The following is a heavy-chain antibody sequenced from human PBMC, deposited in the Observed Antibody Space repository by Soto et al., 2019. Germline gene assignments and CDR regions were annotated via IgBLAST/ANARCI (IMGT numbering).Heavy chain of an antibody. J-gene: IGHJ4*02. V-gene: IGHV3-23*01. Sequence: PGVSLRLSCVASGFTFSSYVMNWVRQAPGKGLYWVSGISGSGGSTYYADSVKGRFTISRDNAKNSLYLQMNSLRAEDTAVYYCARDGKRGIQLWSSYFDYWGQGTLVTVSS. CDR1: GFTFSSYV. CDR2: ISGSGGST. CDR3: ARDGKRGIQLWSSYFDY. D-gene: IGHD5-18*01.